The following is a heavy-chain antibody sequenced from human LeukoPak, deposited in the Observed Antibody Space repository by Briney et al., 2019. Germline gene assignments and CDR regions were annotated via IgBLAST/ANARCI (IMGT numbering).Heavy chain of an antibody. CDR2: ISASGGTT. CDR3: ATLYGDYNWYFDL. CDR1: QLTFNRYV. Sequence: GGSLGLSCTSSQLTFNRYVMAWVRQAPGKGLEWVSPISASGGTTYYADSVQGRFTISRDNSKNTLYLQMNSLRAEDTAVYYCATLYGDYNWYFDLWGRGTLVTVSS. D-gene: IGHD4-17*01. V-gene: IGHV3-23*01. J-gene: IGHJ2*01.